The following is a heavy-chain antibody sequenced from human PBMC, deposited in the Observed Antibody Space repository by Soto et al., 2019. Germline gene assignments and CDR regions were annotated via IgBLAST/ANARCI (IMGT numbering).Heavy chain of an antibody. Sequence: EVQLLESGGDLVQPGGSLRLSCAASGFTFSTYAMSWVRLPPGKGLEWVSTISGSGDRTNYADSVKGRFTVSRDNSKNTLYLQMNSLRAEDTVVYFCAKGTHDYGDYGGDYWGQGTLVTVSS. V-gene: IGHV3-23*01. J-gene: IGHJ4*02. D-gene: IGHD4-17*01. CDR1: GFTFSTYA. CDR3: AKGTHDYGDYGGDY. CDR2: ISGSGDRT.